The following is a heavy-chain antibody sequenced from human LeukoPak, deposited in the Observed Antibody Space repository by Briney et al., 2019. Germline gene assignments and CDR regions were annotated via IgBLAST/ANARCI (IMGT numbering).Heavy chain of an antibody. CDR1: GFALRSYW. V-gene: IGHV3-74*01. CDR3: ARIGEAGVPFAMDV. J-gene: IGHJ6*02. CDR2: INSDGGIT. Sequence: GGSLRLSCAASGFALRSYWIHWVRQDPWKGLVWGSRINSDGGITNYADSLKGRFPISRDNAETTVDLHMSSLRAEDTAVYYCARIGEAGVPFAMDVWGPGTTVTVSS. D-gene: IGHD3-3*01.